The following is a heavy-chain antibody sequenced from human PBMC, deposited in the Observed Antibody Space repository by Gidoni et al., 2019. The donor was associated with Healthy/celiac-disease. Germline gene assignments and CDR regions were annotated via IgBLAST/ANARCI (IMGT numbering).Heavy chain of an antibody. CDR3: ASPPHLYGDVDY. D-gene: IGHD4-17*01. V-gene: IGHV4-39*01. CDR1: GGSISSSSYY. J-gene: IGHJ4*02. Sequence: QLQLQESGPGLVKPSETLSLTCTVSGGSISSSSYYWGWICQPPGKGLEWIGSIYYSGSTYYNPSLKSRVTISVDTSKNQFSLKLSSVTAADTAVYYCASPPHLYGDVDYWGQGTLVTVSS. CDR2: IYYSGST.